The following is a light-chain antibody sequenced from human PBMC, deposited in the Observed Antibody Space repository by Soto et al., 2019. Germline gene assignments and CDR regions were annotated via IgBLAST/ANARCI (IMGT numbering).Light chain of an antibody. CDR1: QSISTY. Sequence: DIQMTQSPSSLSASVGDRVTITCRASQSISTYLNWYQQKPGKAPKVLIYAASSLQSGVPSRFSGSGSGTDFTLTISSLQPEDFATYYCQQYDDFPLFGPGTKVEIK. CDR3: QQYDDFPL. V-gene: IGKV1-39*01. J-gene: IGKJ3*01. CDR2: AAS.